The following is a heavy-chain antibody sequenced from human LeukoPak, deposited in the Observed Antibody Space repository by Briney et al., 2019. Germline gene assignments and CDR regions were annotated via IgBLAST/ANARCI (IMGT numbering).Heavy chain of an antibody. CDR1: GFTVSSNY. CDR3: TTVTFCGGESSCVFDY. V-gene: IGHV3-53*01. CDR2: IYSGGST. Sequence: PGGSLRLSCAASGFTVSSNYMSWVRQAPGKGLEWVSVIYSGGSTYYADSVKGRFTISRDNSKNTLYLQMNSLRAEDTAVYYCTTVTFCGGESSCVFDYWGQGTLVTVSS. D-gene: IGHD2-21*01. J-gene: IGHJ4*02.